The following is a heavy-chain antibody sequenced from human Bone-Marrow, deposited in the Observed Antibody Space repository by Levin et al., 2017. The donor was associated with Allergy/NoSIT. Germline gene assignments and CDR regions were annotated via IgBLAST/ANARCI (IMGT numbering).Heavy chain of an antibody. CDR3: VRNGGSLHYFDD. CDR1: GFNFRTYN. J-gene: IGHJ4*02. CDR2: ISGSGSST. Sequence: GGSLRLSCAASGFNFRTYNMNWVRQAPGKGLEWVSSISGSGSSTYYGDSLKGRFTISRDNAMNALYLQMNSLRAEDTAIYYCVRNGGSLHYFDDWGQGTLVTVSS. D-gene: IGHD3-16*01. V-gene: IGHV3-21*06.